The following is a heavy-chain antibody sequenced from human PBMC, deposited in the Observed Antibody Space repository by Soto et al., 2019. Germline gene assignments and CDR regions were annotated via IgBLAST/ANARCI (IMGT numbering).Heavy chain of an antibody. J-gene: IGHJ3*01. Sequence: EVQLVESGGGLVQPGGSLRLSCAASGFSFNNYWMHWVRQAPGKGPVWVSRINKDGSVTNYADSVKGRFTISRDNARNTVDLRMNSLRGDDTAVYYLVRGDGGDVGSSSWYRDGVDVWGQGTRVNVSS. CDR2: INKDGSVT. CDR3: VRGDGGDVGSSSWYRDGVDV. CDR1: GFSFNNYW. V-gene: IGHV3-74*01. D-gene: IGHD6-13*01.